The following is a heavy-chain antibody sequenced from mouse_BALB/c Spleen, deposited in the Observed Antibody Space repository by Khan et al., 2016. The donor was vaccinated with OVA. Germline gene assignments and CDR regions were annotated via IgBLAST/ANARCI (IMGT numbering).Heavy chain of an antibody. D-gene: IGHD1-1*02. CDR2: ISDGGSYT. CDR3: ASAGYGGFAY. V-gene: IGHV5-4*02. J-gene: IGHJ3*01. CDR1: GFTFSDYY. Sequence: EVELVESGGGLVKPGGSLKLSCAASGFTFSDYYMYWVRQTPEKRLEWVATISDGGSYTYYPASVKGRFTISRDHAKTNLSLQMGSLKSEDTAMYYCASAGYGGFAYWGQGTLVTVSA.